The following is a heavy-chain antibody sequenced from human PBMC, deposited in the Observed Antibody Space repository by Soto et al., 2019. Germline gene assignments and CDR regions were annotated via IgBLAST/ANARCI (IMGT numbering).Heavy chain of an antibody. CDR2: TYYRSRWYS. CDR1: GDSVSSNGAA. V-gene: IGHV6-1*01. D-gene: IGHD2-15*01. Sequence: SQTLSLTCAISGDSVSSNGAAWSWIRQSPSRGLEWLGRTYYRSRWYSDYAPSVKSRITVNPDTSQNQFSLQLNSVTAEDTAIYYCVRGGGGGLSDPWGQGTMVTVSS. J-gene: IGHJ5*02. CDR3: VRGGGGGLSDP.